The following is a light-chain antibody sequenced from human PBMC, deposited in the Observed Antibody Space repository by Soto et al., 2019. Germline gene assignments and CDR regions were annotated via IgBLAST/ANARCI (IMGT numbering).Light chain of an antibody. Sequence: DIQITQSPSSLSAYVGHRATINFRSSQSISIYLNWYQQKPGKAPNPLIYAASSLQSGVPSRFSGSGSGTDFTLTISSLQTEDFATYYCQQSYSTPWTFGKGTKVDIK. CDR3: QQSYSTPWT. J-gene: IGKJ1*01. CDR1: QSISIY. CDR2: AAS. V-gene: IGKV1-39*01.